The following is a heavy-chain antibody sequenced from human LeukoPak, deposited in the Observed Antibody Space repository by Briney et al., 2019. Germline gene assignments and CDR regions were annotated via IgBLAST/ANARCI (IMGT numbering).Heavy chain of an antibody. V-gene: IGHV3-21*01. CDR3: ARLRRVGATPFDY. CDR1: GFTFSSYS. J-gene: IGHJ4*02. Sequence: PGGLLRLSCAASGFTFSSYSMNLVRQAPGKGLEWVSSISSSSSYIYYADSVKGRFTISRDNAKNSLYLQMNSLRAEDTAVYYCARLRRVGATPFDYWGQGTLVTVSS. CDR2: ISSSSSYI. D-gene: IGHD1-26*01.